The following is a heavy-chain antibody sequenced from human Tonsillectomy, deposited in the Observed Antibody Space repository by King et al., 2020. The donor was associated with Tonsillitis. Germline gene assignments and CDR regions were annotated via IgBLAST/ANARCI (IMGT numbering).Heavy chain of an antibody. J-gene: IGHJ3*01. CDR1: GFIFIDYA. V-gene: IGHV3-21*01. CDR3: ARVLRFGDDAFDV. Sequence: VQLVESGGGLVKPGGSLRLSCAASGFIFIDYAMNWVRQAPGKGLEWVSFVSTSSTYILYTDSVKGRFTISRDNAKHSVDLQMNNLRAEDTAVYYCARVLRFGDDAFDVWGQGTMVTVSS. CDR2: VSTSSTYI. D-gene: IGHD3-16*01.